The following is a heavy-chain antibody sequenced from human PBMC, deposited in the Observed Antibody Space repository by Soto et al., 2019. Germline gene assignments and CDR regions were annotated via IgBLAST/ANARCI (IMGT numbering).Heavy chain of an antibody. V-gene: IGHV4-31*03. Sequence: SETLSLTCTVSGGSISSGDYYWTWIRQHPGKGLEWIGYIYYSGSTYYNPSLKSRVTISVDTSKNQFSLKLSSVTAADTAVYYCARDDDTTMITWGPGTLLTVSS. CDR2: IYYSGST. D-gene: IGHD5-18*01. J-gene: IGHJ5*02. CDR3: ARDDDTTMIT. CDR1: GGSISSGDYY.